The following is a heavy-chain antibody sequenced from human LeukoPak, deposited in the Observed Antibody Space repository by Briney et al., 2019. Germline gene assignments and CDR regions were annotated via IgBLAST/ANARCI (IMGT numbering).Heavy chain of an antibody. V-gene: IGHV3-30*18. CDR2: ISYDGSNK. D-gene: IGHD5-24*01. CDR1: GFTFSSYG. Sequence: TGGSLRLSCAASGFTFSSYGVHWVRQAPGKGLEWVSVISYDGSNKYFADSVKGRFTISRDNSKYTLYLQMNSLRAEDTAVYYCANAIENDGFDIWGQGTMVTVSS. J-gene: IGHJ3*02. CDR3: ANAIENDGFDI.